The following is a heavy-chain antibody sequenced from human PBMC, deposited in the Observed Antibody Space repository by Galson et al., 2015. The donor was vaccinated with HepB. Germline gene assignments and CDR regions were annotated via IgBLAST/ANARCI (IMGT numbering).Heavy chain of an antibody. CDR1: GGTFSRYA. J-gene: IGHJ6*03. CDR2: IIPIFGTA. D-gene: IGHD6-6*01. CDR3: ARGSAARLGGIYYYYYMDV. Sequence: SVKVSCKASGGTFSRYAISWVRQAPGQGLEWMGGIIPIFGTANYAQKFQGRVTITADESTSTAYMELSSLRSEDTAVYYCARGSAARLGGIYYYYYMDVWGKGTTVTVPS. V-gene: IGHV1-69*13.